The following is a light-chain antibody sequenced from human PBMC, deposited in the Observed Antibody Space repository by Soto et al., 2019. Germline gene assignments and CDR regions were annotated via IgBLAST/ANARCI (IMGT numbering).Light chain of an antibody. V-gene: IGKV1-5*01. CDR1: QSISSW. Sequence: DIQMNQSPSTLSASVGDRVTIAGRASQSISSWLAWYQQTPGKAPKLLIYDASSLESGVPSRFSGSGSGTEFTLTLSRLQPDDFETYYCQQYNSYSRTFGQGTKVDI. J-gene: IGKJ1*01. CDR2: DAS. CDR3: QQYNSYSRT.